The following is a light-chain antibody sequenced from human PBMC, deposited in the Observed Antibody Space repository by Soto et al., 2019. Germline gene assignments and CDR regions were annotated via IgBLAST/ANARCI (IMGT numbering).Light chain of an antibody. J-gene: IGLJ1*01. CDR2: EVV. CDR1: KNDIGVYDF. Sequence: QSVLTPPPSASGSPGQSVTISCTGTKNDIGVYDFVSWYQHHPGKAPRLIIYEVVQRPSGVPDRFSGSKSGNTASLTVSGLQAADEADYFCKSYAGSNTYVFGSGTKVTVL. V-gene: IGLV2-8*01. CDR3: KSYAGSNTYV.